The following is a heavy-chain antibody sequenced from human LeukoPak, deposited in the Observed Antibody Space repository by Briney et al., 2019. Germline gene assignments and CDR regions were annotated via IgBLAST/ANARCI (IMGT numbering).Heavy chain of an antibody. CDR1: GYTFTSYY. J-gene: IGHJ6*02. CDR3: ARDSYSGYDHYYYYGMDV. D-gene: IGHD5-12*01. Sequence: ASVKVSCKASGYTFTSYYMHWVRQAPGQGLEWMGIINPSGGSTSYAQKFQGRVTMTRDTSTSTVYMELSSLRSEDTAVYYCARDSYSGYDHYYYYGMDVWGQGTTVTVSS. CDR2: INPSGGST. V-gene: IGHV1-46*01.